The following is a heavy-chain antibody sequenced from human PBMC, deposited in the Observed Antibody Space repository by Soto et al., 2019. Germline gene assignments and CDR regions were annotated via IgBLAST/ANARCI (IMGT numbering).Heavy chain of an antibody. J-gene: IGHJ4*02. CDR3: AKTSLGLRGHPGGY. CDR1: GFTFSSYA. D-gene: IGHD4-17*01. Sequence: GGSLRLSCAASGFTFSSYAMSWVRQAPGKGLEWVSAISGSGGSTYYADSVKGRFTISRDNSKNTLYLQMNSLRAEDTAVYYCAKTSLGLRGHPGGYWGQGTLVTVSS. V-gene: IGHV3-23*01. CDR2: ISGSGGST.